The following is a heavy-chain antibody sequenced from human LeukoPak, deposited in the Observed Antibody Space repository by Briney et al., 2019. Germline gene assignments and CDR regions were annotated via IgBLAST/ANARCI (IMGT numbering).Heavy chain of an antibody. J-gene: IGHJ6*03. D-gene: IGHD5-18*01. Sequence: ASVKVSCKASGYTFTSYGISWVRQAPGQGLEWMGWISAYNGNTNYAQKLQGRVTMTTDTSTSTAYMELSRLRSDDTAVYYCARDQDLDTAMVGDYYYYMDVWGKGTTVTVSS. CDR3: ARDQDLDTAMVGDYYYYMDV. CDR1: GYTFTSYG. CDR2: ISAYNGNT. V-gene: IGHV1-18*01.